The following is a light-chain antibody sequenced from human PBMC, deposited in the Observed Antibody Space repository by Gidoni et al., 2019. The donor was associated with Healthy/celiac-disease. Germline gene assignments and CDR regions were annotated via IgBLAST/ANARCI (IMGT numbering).Light chain of an antibody. CDR3: QQQKNWPPWT. CDR2: GAS. V-gene: IGKV3-15*01. Sequence: EIGLTQSPAPLSASPGERATLPCRASQSVSSNLSWYQQKPGQAPRLLIYGASTTDTGIPARFSCSGSGSEFTLTISSLQSEDVAVYSCQQQKNWPPWTFGQGTKVEIK. CDR1: QSVSSN. J-gene: IGKJ1*01.